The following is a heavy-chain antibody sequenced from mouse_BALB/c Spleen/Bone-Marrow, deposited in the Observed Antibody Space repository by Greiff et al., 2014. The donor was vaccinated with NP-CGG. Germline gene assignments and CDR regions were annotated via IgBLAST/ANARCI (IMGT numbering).Heavy chain of an antibody. CDR3: ARSGYYGSSYFDY. CDR1: SYSFTGYF. Sequence: VQLQQSGPELVKPGASVKISCKASSYSFTGYFMNWVMQSHGKSLEWIGRINPYNGDTFYNQKFKGKATLTVDKSSSTAHMELRSLASEDSAVYYCARSGYYGSSYFDYWGQGTTLTVSS. D-gene: IGHD1-1*01. V-gene: IGHV1-20*02. CDR2: INPYNGDT. J-gene: IGHJ2*01.